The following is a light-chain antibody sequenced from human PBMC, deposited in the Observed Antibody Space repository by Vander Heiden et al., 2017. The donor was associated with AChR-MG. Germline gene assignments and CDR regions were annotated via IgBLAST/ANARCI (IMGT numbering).Light chain of an antibody. J-gene: IGLJ2*01. CDR1: SGDVGSYDL. Sequence: QSALTQPASVSGSPGQSITISCTGTSGDVGSYDLVSWYQQHPGKAPKVMIYEVSKRPSGVSNRFSGSKSGNTASLTISGLQAEDEADYYCCSYAGSSTLVFGGGTKLTVL. CDR2: EVS. CDR3: CSYAGSSTLV. V-gene: IGLV2-23*02.